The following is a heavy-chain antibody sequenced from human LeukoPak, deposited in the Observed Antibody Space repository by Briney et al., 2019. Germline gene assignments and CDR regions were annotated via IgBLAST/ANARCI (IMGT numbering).Heavy chain of an antibody. Sequence: ASVKVSCKASGGTFSSYAISWVRQAPGQGLEWMGRIIPILRIANYAQKFQGRVTITADKSTSTAYMELSSLRSEDTAVYYCARDGWGLQFSYWGQGTLVTVSS. CDR2: IIPILRIA. V-gene: IGHV1-69*04. D-gene: IGHD2-21*02. J-gene: IGHJ4*02. CDR1: GGTFSSYA. CDR3: ARDGWGLQFSY.